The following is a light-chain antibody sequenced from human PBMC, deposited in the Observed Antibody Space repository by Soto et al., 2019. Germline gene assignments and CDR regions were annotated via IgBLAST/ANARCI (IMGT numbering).Light chain of an antibody. CDR2: DVN. V-gene: IGLV2-14*03. CDR3: TSYTTSSTYV. CDR1: SSDVGFYNY. Sequence: QSVLTQPASVSGSPGQSIAISCTGTSSDVGFYNYVSWYQQHPGKAPKLMVYDVNNRPSGVSNRFSGSKSGNTASLTISGLQAEDEADYYCTSYTTSSTYVFGTGTKVPV. J-gene: IGLJ1*01.